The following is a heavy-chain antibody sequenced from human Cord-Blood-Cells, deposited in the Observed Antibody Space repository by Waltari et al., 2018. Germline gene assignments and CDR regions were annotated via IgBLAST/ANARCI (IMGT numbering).Heavy chain of an antibody. D-gene: IGHD3-3*01. V-gene: IGHV5-51*01. CDR3: ARLLPSYYDFWSGYSAFDY. CDR2: IYPGDSDT. Sequence: EVQLVQSGAEVKKPGESLKISCEGSGSSFTSYWIGWVRQMPGKGLEWMGIIYPGDSDTRYSPSFQGQVTISADKSISTAYLQWSSLKASDTAMYYCARLLPSYYDFWSGYSAFDYWGQGTLVTVSS. CDR1: GSSFTSYW. J-gene: IGHJ4*02.